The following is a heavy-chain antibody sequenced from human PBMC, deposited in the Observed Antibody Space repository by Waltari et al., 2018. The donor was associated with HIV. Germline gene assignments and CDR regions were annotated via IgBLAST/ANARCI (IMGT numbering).Heavy chain of an antibody. CDR1: GFTRSSTY. V-gene: IGHV3-66*01. J-gene: IGHJ6*02. CDR3: ASIAYCGGDCYPRGMDV. D-gene: IGHD2-21*02. Sequence: EVQLVESGGGLVQPGGSLRLSCAASGFTRSSTYMSWVLQAPGKGLEWVSVIDSGGSTYYADSVKGRFTISRDNSKNTLYLQMNSLRAEDTAVYYCASIAYCGGDCYPRGMDVWGQGTTVTVSS. CDR2: IDSGGST.